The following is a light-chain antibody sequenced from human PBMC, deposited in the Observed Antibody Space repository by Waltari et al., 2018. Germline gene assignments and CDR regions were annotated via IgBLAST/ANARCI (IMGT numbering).Light chain of an antibody. CDR3: CSYAGAKYTVL. CDR2: DVD. Sequence: QSALTQPRSVSGSPGQSVTISCTGTSSDIGGYNYVSWYQHYPGKAPEVIIYDVDKRPSGVPDRFAGSRSGNTASLTVSGLRAEDEADYFCCSYAGAKYTVLFGGGTKLTVL. V-gene: IGLV2-11*01. CDR1: SSDIGGYNY. J-gene: IGLJ2*01.